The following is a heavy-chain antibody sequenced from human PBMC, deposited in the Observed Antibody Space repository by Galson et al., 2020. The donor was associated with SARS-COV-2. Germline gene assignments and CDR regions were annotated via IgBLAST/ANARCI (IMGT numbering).Heavy chain of an antibody. CDR3: AGGDLGTTYYCEY. J-gene: IGHJ4*02. CDR2: VDPVDLIV. CDR1: GYIFTDYW. Sequence: GESLKISCRGSGYIFTDYWVTWVRQMPGKGLEWVGIVDPVDLIVIYSPTFQGQVTISADKSTSTAYLQWSSLKASDSAMYYCAGGDLGTTYYCEYWGQGSLVTVAS. V-gene: IGHV5-51*01. D-gene: IGHD3-10*01.